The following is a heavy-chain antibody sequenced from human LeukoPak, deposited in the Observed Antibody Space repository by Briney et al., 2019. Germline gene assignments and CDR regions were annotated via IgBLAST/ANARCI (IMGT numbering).Heavy chain of an antibody. V-gene: IGHV4-61*02. J-gene: IGHJ4*02. Sequence: SQTLPLTCTVSGGSISSANYYWSWIRQPAGKGLEWIGRIYSSGSSSGSTDYNPSLKSRVTMSVDTSKNQFSLKLSSVTAADTAVYYCARGAAAGTGEPAYWGQGTLVTVSS. CDR3: ARGAAAGTGEPAY. D-gene: IGHD6-13*01. CDR1: GGSISSANYY. CDR2: IYSSGSSSGST.